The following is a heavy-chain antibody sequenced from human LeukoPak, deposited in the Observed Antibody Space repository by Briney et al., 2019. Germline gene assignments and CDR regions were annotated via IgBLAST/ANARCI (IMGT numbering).Heavy chain of an antibody. CDR1: GFNFSFYG. D-gene: IGHD2-2*01. V-gene: IGHV3-33*01. Sequence: GGSLRLSCAASGFNFSFYGMHWVRQAPGKGLEWVAVIWNDGSKESYADSVKGRFTISRDNSMNTLYLQMNSLRVEDTAVYYCARDDCSSPSCYGYWGQGTLVAVSS. CDR2: IWNDGSKE. J-gene: IGHJ4*02. CDR3: ARDDCSSPSCYGY.